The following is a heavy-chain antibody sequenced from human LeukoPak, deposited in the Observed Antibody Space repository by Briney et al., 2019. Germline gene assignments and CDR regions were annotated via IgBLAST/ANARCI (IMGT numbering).Heavy chain of an antibody. CDR2: ISWNSGTI. D-gene: IGHD3-10*01. V-gene: IGHV3-9*01. CDR1: GFTFSSYA. CDR3: AKDAGDNYYYYGMDV. Sequence: GGSLRLSCAASGFTFSSYAMSWVRQAPGKGLEWVSGISWNSGTIGYADSVKGRFTISRDNAKNSLYLQMNSLRAEDTALYYCAKDAGDNYYYYGMDVWGQGTTVTVSS. J-gene: IGHJ6*02.